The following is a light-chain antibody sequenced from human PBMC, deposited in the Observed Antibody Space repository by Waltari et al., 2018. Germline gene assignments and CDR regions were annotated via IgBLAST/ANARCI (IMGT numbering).Light chain of an antibody. CDR1: CSDIGSNN. J-gene: IGLJ1*01. Sequence: QSMLTQPPSASGTPGQRVTISCSGSCSDIGSNNVLRYPQFPGPAPKLLIYNDKTRPSGVPDRFSASKSGTSSSLAISGLQSEDEADYHCAAWDDSLGANVFGTGTRVTVL. CDR2: NDK. V-gene: IGLV1-44*01. CDR3: AAWDDSLGANV.